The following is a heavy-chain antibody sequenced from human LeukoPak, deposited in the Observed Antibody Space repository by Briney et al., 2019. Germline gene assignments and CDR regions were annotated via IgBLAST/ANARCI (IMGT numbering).Heavy chain of an antibody. D-gene: IGHD6-19*01. Sequence: GGSLRLSCEVSGFSFSSYWMTWVRQAPGKGLEWVANIKQDGSEKYYVDSVKGRFTISRDNAKNSLYLQMNSLRAEDTAVYYCASWYSSGWYVGAFDIWGQGTMVTVSS. CDR3: ASWYSSGWYVGAFDI. CDR1: GFSFSSYW. CDR2: IKQDGSEK. V-gene: IGHV3-7*01. J-gene: IGHJ3*02.